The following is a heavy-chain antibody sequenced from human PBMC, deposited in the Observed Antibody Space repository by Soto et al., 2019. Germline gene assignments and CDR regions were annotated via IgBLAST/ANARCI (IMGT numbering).Heavy chain of an antibody. D-gene: IGHD3-10*01. Sequence: EVQLVESGGGLVKPGQSLRLSCTASGFNFSAYGMSWVRQAPGKGLEWVSPITFSSLYIYYAESVRGRFVISRDDSKNSLFLQMDSLKTEDTAFYYCARSGDVAVGWFDPWGQGTQVTVSS. CDR2: ITFSSLYI. J-gene: IGHJ5*02. CDR3: ARSGDVAVGWFDP. V-gene: IGHV3-21*02. CDR1: GFNFSAYG.